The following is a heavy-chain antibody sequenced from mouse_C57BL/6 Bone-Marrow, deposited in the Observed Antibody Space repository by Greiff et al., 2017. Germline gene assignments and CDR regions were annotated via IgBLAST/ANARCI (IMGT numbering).Heavy chain of an antibody. V-gene: IGHV14-4*01. J-gene: IGHJ4*01. CDR3: YTYSAMDY. Sequence: VHVKQSGAELVRPGASVKLSCTASGFNITDDYMHWVKQRPEQGLEWIGWIDPENGDTEYAPKFQGKATLPADKSSNTAYLPLSSRTSEDTAVYYCYTYSAMDYWGQGTTVTVSS. CDR2: IDPENGDT. CDR1: GFNITDDY.